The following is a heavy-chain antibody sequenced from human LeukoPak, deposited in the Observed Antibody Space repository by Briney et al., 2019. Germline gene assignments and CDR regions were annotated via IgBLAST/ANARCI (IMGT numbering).Heavy chain of an antibody. Sequence: GGSLRLSCAASGFTFSSYSMNWVRQAPGKGLEWVSSISSSSSYIYYADSVKGRFTISRDNAKNSLYLQMNSLRAEDTAVYYCARDPDYSKSIDYWGQGTLVTVSS. D-gene: IGHD4-11*01. V-gene: IGHV3-21*01. CDR3: ARDPDYSKSIDY. CDR1: GFTFSSYS. J-gene: IGHJ4*02. CDR2: ISSSSSYI.